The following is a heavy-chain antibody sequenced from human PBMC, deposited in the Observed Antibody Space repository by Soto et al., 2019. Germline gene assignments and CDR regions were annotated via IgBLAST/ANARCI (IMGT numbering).Heavy chain of an antibody. D-gene: IGHD6-19*01. J-gene: IGHJ4*02. CDR3: AHIVVAGLGYYFDY. V-gene: IGHV2-5*02. CDR2: IYWDDEK. Sequence: QITLKESGPTLVKPTQTLTLTCPFSGFSLSSTRMAVGWIRQPPGKALEWLALIYWDDEKRYSPFLKSRLTITKDTSKNQVVLTMSNLYPVDTARSYCAHIVVAGLGYYFDYWGQGTLVTVSS. CDR1: GFSLSSTRMA.